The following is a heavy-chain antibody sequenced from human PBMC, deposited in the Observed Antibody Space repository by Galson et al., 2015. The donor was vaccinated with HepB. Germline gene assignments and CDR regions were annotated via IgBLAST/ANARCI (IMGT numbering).Heavy chain of an antibody. CDR3: ARGYDRGWFDP. CDR2: INPDSGDT. D-gene: IGHD3-22*01. Sequence: SVKVSCKASGYTFTEYYIHWVRQAPGQGLEWMGRINPDSGDTNFAQKFQGRVTMTRDTSIGTVYMEVSRLTSDDTAVYYCARGYDRGWFDPWGQGTLVTVSS. CDR1: GYTFTEYY. V-gene: IGHV1-2*06. J-gene: IGHJ5*02.